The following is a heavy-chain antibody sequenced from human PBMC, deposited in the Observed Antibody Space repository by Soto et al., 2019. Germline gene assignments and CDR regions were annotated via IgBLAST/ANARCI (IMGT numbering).Heavy chain of an antibody. Sequence: EVQLVESGGGLVQPRGSLRLSCAASGFTFSGFWMHWVRQAPGKGLVWVSRISGDGNNAVYADSVKGRFTVSRDNAKSTMDLHMNSLRTDDTALYYCVRNRGTLLRDGVDNSGPGILVTVS. D-gene: IGHD3-10*01. CDR1: GFTFSGFW. CDR3: VRNRGTLLRDGVDN. J-gene: IGHJ4*02. V-gene: IGHV3-74*01. CDR2: ISGDGNNA.